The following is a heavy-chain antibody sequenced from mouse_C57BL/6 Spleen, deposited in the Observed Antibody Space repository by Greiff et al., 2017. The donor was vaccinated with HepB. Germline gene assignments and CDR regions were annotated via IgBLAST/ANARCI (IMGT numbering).Heavy chain of an antibody. CDR3: ARDYDDGYWYFDD. CDR1: GFTFTDYY. V-gene: IGHV7-3*01. CDR2: SRNKANGYTT. J-gene: IGHJ1*03. Sequence: EVKLVESGGGLVQPGGSLSLSCAASGFTFTDYYMSWVRQPPGKALEWLGFSRNKANGYTTEYSATVKGRCTISRDKSQSILYLQMNALRAEDCATYYCARDYDDGYWYFDDWGTGTTVTVSS. D-gene: IGHD1-1*01.